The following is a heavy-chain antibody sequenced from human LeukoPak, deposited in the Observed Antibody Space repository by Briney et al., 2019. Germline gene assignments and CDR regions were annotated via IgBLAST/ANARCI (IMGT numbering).Heavy chain of an antibody. CDR2: IIPILGIA. Sequence: GASVKVSCKASGGTFTSYAISWVRQAPGQGLEWMGRIIPILGIANYAQKFQGRVTITADKSTSTAYMELSSLRSEDTAVYYCARFGDSTPYYFDYRGQGTLVTVSS. V-gene: IGHV1-69*04. CDR1: GGTFTSYA. CDR3: ARFGDSTPYYFDY. D-gene: IGHD3-10*01. J-gene: IGHJ4*02.